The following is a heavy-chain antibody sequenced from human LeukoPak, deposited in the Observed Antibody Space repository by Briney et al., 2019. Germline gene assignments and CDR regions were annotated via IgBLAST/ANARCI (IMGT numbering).Heavy chain of an antibody. D-gene: IGHD1-26*01. CDR3: AKEKQSGGTPFDY. Sequence: GGSLRLSCVASGFTFTGHSMHWVRQALGKGLEWVAVVAHDEKTIFYADSLKGRFTVSRDNSKNTVYLQMNSLRDEDTAVYYCAKEKQSGGTPFDYWGQGSLVTVSS. V-gene: IGHV3-30*04. J-gene: IGHJ4*02. CDR1: GFTFTGHS. CDR2: VAHDEKTI.